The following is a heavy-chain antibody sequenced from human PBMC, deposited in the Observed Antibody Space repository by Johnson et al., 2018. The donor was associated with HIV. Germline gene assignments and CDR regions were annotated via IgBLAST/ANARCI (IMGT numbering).Heavy chain of an antibody. V-gene: IGHV3-15*01. CDR1: GFTFSNSW. J-gene: IGHJ3*02. CDR2: IKRRTDGGTT. D-gene: IGHD1/OR15-1a*01. Sequence: VQLVESGGGLVKPGGSLRLSCAASGFTFSNSWMSWVRQAPGKGLEWVGRIKRRTDGGTTDYVAPVKGRFTISRDDSKNTLYLQMNSLKTEDTAVYYCTTDPVKNSAFDIWGQGTMVTVSS. CDR3: TTDPVKNSAFDI.